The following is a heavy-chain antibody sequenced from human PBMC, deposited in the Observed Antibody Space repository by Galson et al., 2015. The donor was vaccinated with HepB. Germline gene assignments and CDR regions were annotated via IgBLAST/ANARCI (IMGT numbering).Heavy chain of an antibody. J-gene: IGHJ4*02. CDR1: GFIFSNYS. V-gene: IGHV3-23*01. D-gene: IGHD1/OR15-1a*01. Sequence: SLRLSCAASGFIFSNYSMSWLRQAPGKGLEWVSGISDSAGSTYFADSVKGRFTISRDNSKNTLYLQMNSLRVEDTAVYYCAKGTTLQVHFGYFDHWGQGTLVTVSS. CDR2: ISDSAGST. CDR3: AKGTTLQVHFGYFDH.